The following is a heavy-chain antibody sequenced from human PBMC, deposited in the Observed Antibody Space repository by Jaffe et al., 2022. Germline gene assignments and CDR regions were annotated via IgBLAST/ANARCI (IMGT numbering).Heavy chain of an antibody. Sequence: QVQLVQSGAEVKKPGSSVKVSCKASGDNFSNYGIYWMRQAPGQGLEWMGGLIPIFGTANYAQRFQGRVAITADTSTNTAYLHLSSLRSDDTAVYFCAGPKARTGPGVAAMNAFDIWGQGTMVTVSS. CDR1: GDNFSNYG. J-gene: IGHJ3*02. D-gene: IGHD6-13*01. CDR2: LIPIFGTA. CDR3: AGPKARTGPGVAAMNAFDI. V-gene: IGHV1-69*06.